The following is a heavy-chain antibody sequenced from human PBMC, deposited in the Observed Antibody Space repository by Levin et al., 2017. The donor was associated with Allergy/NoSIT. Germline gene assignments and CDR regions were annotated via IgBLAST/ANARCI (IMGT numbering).Heavy chain of an antibody. D-gene: IGHD2-2*01. Sequence: GGSLRLSCATSGFTFSDFEMTWVRQAPGKGLEWISYIGKSGRTIYYAASVEGRFTISRDDARNSLYLQMNTLRADDTAVYYCARKGYCRSRACYADSGFWFDPWGQGTLVTVSS. CDR1: GFTFSDFE. CDR3: ARKGYCRSRACYADSGFWFDP. CDR2: IGKSGRTI. J-gene: IGHJ5*02. V-gene: IGHV3-48*03.